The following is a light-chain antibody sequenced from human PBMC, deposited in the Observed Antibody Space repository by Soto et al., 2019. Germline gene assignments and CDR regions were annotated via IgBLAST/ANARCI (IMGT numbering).Light chain of an antibody. CDR3: CSYAGSSTPR. CDR1: SSDVGSYNL. V-gene: IGLV2-23*02. J-gene: IGLJ1*01. Sequence: QSALTQPASVSGSPGQSIPISCTGTSSDVGSYNLVSWYQQHPGKAPKLMIYEVSKRPSGVSNRFSGSKSGNTASLTISGLQAEDEADYYCCSYAGSSTPRLGTGTKVTVL. CDR2: EVS.